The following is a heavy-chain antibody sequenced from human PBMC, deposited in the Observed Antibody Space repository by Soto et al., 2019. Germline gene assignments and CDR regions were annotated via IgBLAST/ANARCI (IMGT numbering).Heavy chain of an antibody. D-gene: IGHD3-22*01. CDR3: ARMYSSGSGWFHP. Sequence: SETLSLTCSVSGYSITPGGYYWSWIRQHPGKGLEWIGSFYSSGSIIYNPSLKSRVSISGDTSRNQFSMTLTSVTAADTALYYCARMYSSGSGWFHPWGQGTLVTVSS. CDR1: GYSITPGGYY. CDR2: FYSSGSI. J-gene: IGHJ5*02. V-gene: IGHV4-31*03.